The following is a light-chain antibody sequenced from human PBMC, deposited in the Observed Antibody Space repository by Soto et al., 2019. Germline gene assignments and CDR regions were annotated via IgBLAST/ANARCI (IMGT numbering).Light chain of an antibody. CDR2: AAS. J-gene: IGKJ5*01. V-gene: IGKV1-39*01. Sequence: DIQMTQSPSSLSASVGDRVTITCRASPSISYFLSWYQQKPGQAPKLMIYAASSLQSGVPSRFSGSGSGTDFTLTISSLQPEDFATYYGQQAHGTFGQGTRLDIK. CDR3: QQAHGT. CDR1: PSISYF.